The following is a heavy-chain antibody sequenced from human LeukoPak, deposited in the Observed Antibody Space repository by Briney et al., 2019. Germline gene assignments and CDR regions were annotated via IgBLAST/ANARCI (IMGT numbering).Heavy chain of an antibody. Sequence: GGSLRLSCAASGFTFSPYGMHWVRQAPGKGLEWVAFTWSGGNNQYYADSVKGRFTISRDNSKNTLYLQMNSLRAEDTAVYYCAKDPGSGSYPFYFDYWGQGTLVTVSS. J-gene: IGHJ4*02. CDR2: TWSGGNNQ. CDR1: GFTFSPYG. CDR3: AKDPGSGSYPFYFDY. V-gene: IGHV3-30*02. D-gene: IGHD3-10*01.